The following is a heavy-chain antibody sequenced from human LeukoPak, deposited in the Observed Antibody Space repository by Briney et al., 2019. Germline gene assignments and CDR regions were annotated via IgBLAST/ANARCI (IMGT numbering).Heavy chain of an antibody. D-gene: IGHD1-26*01. CDR2: VYYSGST. CDR3: ARLGATHFVDY. Sequence: KPSETLSLTCTVSGGSISSYSWSWIRQPPGKGLEWIGYVYYSGSTNYNPSLKSRVTISVDTSKNQFSLKLSSVTAADTAVYYCARLGATHFVDYWGQGTLVTVSS. V-gene: IGHV4-59*08. J-gene: IGHJ4*02. CDR1: GGSISSYS.